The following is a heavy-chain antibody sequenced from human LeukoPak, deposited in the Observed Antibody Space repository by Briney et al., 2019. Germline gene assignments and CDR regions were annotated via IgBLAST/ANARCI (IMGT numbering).Heavy chain of an antibody. Sequence: ASETLSLTCTVSGGSISSYYWSWIRQPPGKGLEWIGYIYYTGSANYNPSLKSLVTISVDTSKNQFSLKLRSVTAADTALYYCAREVFGVARAFDSWGQGTLVTVSS. D-gene: IGHD3-3*01. CDR1: GGSISSYY. V-gene: IGHV4-59*01. J-gene: IGHJ4*02. CDR3: AREVFGVARAFDS. CDR2: IYYTGSA.